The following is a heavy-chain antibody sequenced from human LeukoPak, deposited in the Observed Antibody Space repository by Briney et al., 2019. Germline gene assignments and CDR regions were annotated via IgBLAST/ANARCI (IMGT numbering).Heavy chain of an antibody. V-gene: IGHV4-39*01. CDR3: ARHADPNYFDH. CDR1: GDPIITNSYY. Sequence: PSETLSLTCTVSGDPIITNSYYWGWIRQPPGKGLEWIASIYYSGSIYCNPSLKSRVTISVDTSHNQFSLKLTSVTAADTAVYFCARHADPNYFDHWGQGTLASVSS. CDR2: IYYSGSI. J-gene: IGHJ4*02.